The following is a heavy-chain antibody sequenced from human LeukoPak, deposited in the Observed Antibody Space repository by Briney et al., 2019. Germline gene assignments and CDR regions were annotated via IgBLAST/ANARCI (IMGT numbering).Heavy chain of an antibody. V-gene: IGHV3-53*01. Sequence: GGSLRLSCAASGFTVSSNYMSWVRQAPGKGLEWVSVIYSGGSTYYADSVKGRFTISRDNSKNTLYLQMNSLRAEDAAVYYCARVRMVRGVNWFDPWGQGTLVTVSS. CDR1: GFTVSSNY. CDR2: IYSGGST. CDR3: ARVRMVRGVNWFDP. J-gene: IGHJ5*02. D-gene: IGHD3-10*01.